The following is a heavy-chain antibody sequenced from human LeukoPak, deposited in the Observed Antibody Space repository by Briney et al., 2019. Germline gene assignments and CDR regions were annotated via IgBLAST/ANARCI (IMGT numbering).Heavy chain of an antibody. CDR2: IYPGDSDT. CDR1: GYSFTSYW. Sequence: GESLKISCKGSGYSFTSYWIGWVRQMPGKGLEWMGVIYPGDSDTRYSPSFQGQVTISADKSISTAYLQWSSLKASDTAMYYCARHGGYCTNGVCYTSGGMDVWGQGTTVTVSS. CDR3: ARHGGYCTNGVCYTSGGMDV. J-gene: IGHJ6*02. D-gene: IGHD2-8*01. V-gene: IGHV5-51*01.